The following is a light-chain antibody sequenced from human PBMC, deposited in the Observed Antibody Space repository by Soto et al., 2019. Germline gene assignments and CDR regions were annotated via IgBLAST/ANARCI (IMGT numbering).Light chain of an antibody. CDR2: DVN. Sequence: QSALTQPASVSGSPGQSITISCTGTSSDVGGYNYVSWYQQHPGKAPKLMIYDVNNRPSGVSNRFPGSKSGNTASLTISGLQAEDEADYYCSSYTGSSTYVVFGGGTKVTVL. CDR1: SSDVGGYNY. J-gene: IGLJ2*01. CDR3: SSYTGSSTYVV. V-gene: IGLV2-14*01.